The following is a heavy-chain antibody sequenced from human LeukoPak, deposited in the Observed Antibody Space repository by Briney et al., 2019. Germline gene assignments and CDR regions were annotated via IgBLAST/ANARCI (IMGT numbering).Heavy chain of an antibody. D-gene: IGHD6-13*01. Sequence: TSETLSLTCTVSGGSIRSSYYYWGWIRQPPGKGLEWIESFYYSGSTYYNPSLKSRVIISVATSTNQFSLKVSSVTAADTAVYYCARGMAAAGSLYYFDYWGQGTLVTVSS. CDR3: ARGMAAAGSLYYFDY. J-gene: IGHJ4*02. CDR2: FYYSGST. V-gene: IGHV4-39*01. CDR1: GGSIRSSYYY.